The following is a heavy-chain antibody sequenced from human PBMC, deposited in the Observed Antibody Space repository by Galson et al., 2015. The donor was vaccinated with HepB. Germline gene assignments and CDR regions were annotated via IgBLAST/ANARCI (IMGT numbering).Heavy chain of an antibody. CDR2: IYYSGST. CDR1: GGSISSYY. J-gene: IGHJ4*02. Sequence: ETLSLTCTVSGGSISSYYWSWIRQPPGKGLEWIGYIYYSGSTNYNPSLKSRVTISVDTSKNQFSLKLSSVTAADTAVYYCASYRGVVSSWYGGAYFDYWGQGTLVTVSS. V-gene: IGHV4-59*08. D-gene: IGHD6-13*01. CDR3: ASYRGVVSSWYGGAYFDY.